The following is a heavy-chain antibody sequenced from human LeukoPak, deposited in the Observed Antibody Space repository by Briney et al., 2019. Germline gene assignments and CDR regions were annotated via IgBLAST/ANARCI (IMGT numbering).Heavy chain of an antibody. J-gene: IGHJ3*02. CDR1: GFTFSSYA. Sequence: GGSLRLSCAASGFTFSSYAMSWLRQAPGKGLEWVSSISGSGGTTNYADSVKGRFTISRDNAKNSLYLQMNSLRAEDTAVYYCAREAQGLRFLEWRAFDIWGQGTMVTVSS. CDR3: AREAQGLRFLEWRAFDI. V-gene: IGHV3-23*01. CDR2: ISGSGGTT. D-gene: IGHD3-3*01.